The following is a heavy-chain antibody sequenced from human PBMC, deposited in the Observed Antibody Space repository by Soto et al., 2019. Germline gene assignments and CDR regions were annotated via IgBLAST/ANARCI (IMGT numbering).Heavy chain of an antibody. CDR2: IYYSGST. CDR1: GGSISSGGYY. J-gene: IGHJ4*02. CDR3: ARVYYYDSSGYYYDFGTYFDN. D-gene: IGHD3-22*01. V-gene: IGHV4-31*03. Sequence: QVQLQESGPGLVKPSQTLSLTCTVSGGSISSGGYYWSWIRQHPGKGLEWIGYIYYSGSTYYNPSLKSRVTRSVDTSKNQFSLKLSSVTAADTAVYYCARVYYYDSSGYYYDFGTYFDNWGQGTLVTVSS.